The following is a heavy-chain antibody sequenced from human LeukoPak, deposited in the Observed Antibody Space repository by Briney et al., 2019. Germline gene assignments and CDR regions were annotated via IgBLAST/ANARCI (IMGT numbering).Heavy chain of an antibody. CDR3: ARYPFSSWYLWFDP. CDR1: GYTFTGYY. D-gene: IGHD6-13*01. CDR2: INPNSGGT. V-gene: IGHV1-2*02. J-gene: IGHJ5*02. Sequence: ASVKVSCKASGYTFTGYYMHWVRQAPGQGLEWMGWINPNSGGTNYAQKFRGRVTMTRDTSISTAYMELSRLRSDDTAVYYCARYPFSSWYLWFDPWGQGTLVTVSS.